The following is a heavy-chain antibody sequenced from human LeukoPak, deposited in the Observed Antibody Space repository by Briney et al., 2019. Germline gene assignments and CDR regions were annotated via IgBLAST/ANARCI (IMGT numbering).Heavy chain of an antibody. J-gene: IGHJ5*02. CDR2: IYYSGNT. Sequence: SETLSLTCTVSGVSINSSNSYWGWIRQPPGKGLEWIGSIYYSGNTYYNPSLKSRVTISVDKSKNQFSLKLSSVTAADTAVYYCARDNRYYDFWSGSGGFDPWGQGTLVTVSS. V-gene: IGHV4-39*07. CDR3: ARDNRYYDFWSGSGGFDP. CDR1: GVSINSSNSY. D-gene: IGHD3-3*01.